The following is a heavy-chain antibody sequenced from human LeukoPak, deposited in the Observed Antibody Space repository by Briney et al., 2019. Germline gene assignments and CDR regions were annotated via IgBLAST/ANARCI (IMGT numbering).Heavy chain of an antibody. Sequence: PGGSLRLSCAASGFTFSNAWMTWVRQAPGKGLEWVANIREDGGLKYYVDSVKGRFTISRDNAKNSLFLQMNSLRAEDTAVYYCARDLTYYYDSSDSYYDALDIWGRGTMVTVSS. V-gene: IGHV3-7*01. CDR1: GFTFSNAW. J-gene: IGHJ3*02. CDR2: IREDGGLK. CDR3: ARDLTYYYDSSDSYYDALDI. D-gene: IGHD3-22*01.